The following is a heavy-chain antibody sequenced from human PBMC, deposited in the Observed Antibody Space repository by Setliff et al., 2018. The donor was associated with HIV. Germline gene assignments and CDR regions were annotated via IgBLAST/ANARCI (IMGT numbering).Heavy chain of an antibody. CDR1: GGSISYY. V-gene: IGHV4-59*08. CDR3: ARRYSSSWYFDY. J-gene: IGHJ4*02. Sequence: PSETLSLPCTVPGGSISYYWRWIRQPPGKGLEWIGYIHYSGNTNYNPSLKSRVTMSVDTSNNQVSLKLTSASAADTAVYYCARRYSSSWYFDYWGRETLVTVSS. CDR2: IHYSGNT. D-gene: IGHD6-13*01.